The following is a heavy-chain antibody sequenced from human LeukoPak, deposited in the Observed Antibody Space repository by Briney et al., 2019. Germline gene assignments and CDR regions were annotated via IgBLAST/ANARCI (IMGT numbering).Heavy chain of an antibody. CDR3: ARTYYYDSSGYYYEGFDY. CDR1: GGSISSGGYY. D-gene: IGHD3-22*01. Sequence: SQTLCLTCTVSGGSISSGGYYWSWIRQHPGKGLEWIGYIYYSGSTYYNPSLKSRVTISVDTSKNQFSLKLSSVTAADTAVYYCARTYYYDSSGYYYEGFDYWGQGTLVTVSS. CDR2: IYYSGST. J-gene: IGHJ4*02. V-gene: IGHV4-31*03.